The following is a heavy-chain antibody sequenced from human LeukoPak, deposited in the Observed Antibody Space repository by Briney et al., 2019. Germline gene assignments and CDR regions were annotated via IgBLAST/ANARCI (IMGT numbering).Heavy chain of an antibody. CDR3: VSDYYGSGNYYRPD. Sequence: PSETLSLTCTVSGGSISSSYYWGWIRQPPGKGLEGIGSIYYRGGTYYNPSLKSRVTISVDTSKNHFSLKLSSVTAADTALYYCVSDYYGSGNYYRPDWGQGTLVTVSS. V-gene: IGHV4-39*07. CDR1: GGSISSSYY. CDR2: IYYRGGT. D-gene: IGHD3-10*01. J-gene: IGHJ4*02.